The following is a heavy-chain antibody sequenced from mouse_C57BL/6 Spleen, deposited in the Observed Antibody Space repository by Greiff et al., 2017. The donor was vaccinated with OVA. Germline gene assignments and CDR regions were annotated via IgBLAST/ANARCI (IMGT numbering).Heavy chain of an antibody. V-gene: IGHV1-26*01. CDR1: GYTFTDYY. J-gene: IGHJ1*03. Sequence: EVQLQQSGPELVKPGASVKISCKASGYTFTDYYMNWVKQSHGKSLEWIGDINPNNGGTSYNQKFKGKATLTVDKSSSTAYMELRSLTSEDSAVYYCARHGSSPDWCFDVWGTGTTVTVSS. CDR3: ARHGSSPDWCFDV. D-gene: IGHD1-1*01. CDR2: INPNNGGT.